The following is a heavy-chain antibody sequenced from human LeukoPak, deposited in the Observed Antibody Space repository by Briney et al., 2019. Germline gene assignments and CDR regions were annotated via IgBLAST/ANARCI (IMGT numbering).Heavy chain of an antibody. J-gene: IGHJ4*02. CDR3: ARGEPGYCSGGSCSTPLDY. CDR1: GFTFSSYA. Sequence: GGSLRLSRAASGFTFSSYAMSWVRQAPGKGLEWVSAISGSGGSTYYADSVKGRFTISRDNSKNTLYLQMNSLRAEDTAVYYCARGEPGYCSGGSCSTPLDYWGQGTLVTVSS. D-gene: IGHD2-15*01. CDR2: ISGSGGST. V-gene: IGHV3-23*01.